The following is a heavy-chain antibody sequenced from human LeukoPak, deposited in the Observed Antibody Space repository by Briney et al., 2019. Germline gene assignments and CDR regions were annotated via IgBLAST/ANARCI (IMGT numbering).Heavy chain of an antibody. Sequence: GGSLRLSCAACGFTFSSYSMNWVRQAPGKGLEWVSYISSSSSTIYYADSVRGRFTISRDNAKNSLYLQMNSLRAEDTAVYYCAREVCSSTSCHLDYWGQGTLVTVSS. CDR2: ISSSSSTI. CDR3: AREVCSSTSCHLDY. V-gene: IGHV3-48*01. CDR1: GFTFSSYS. J-gene: IGHJ4*02. D-gene: IGHD2-2*01.